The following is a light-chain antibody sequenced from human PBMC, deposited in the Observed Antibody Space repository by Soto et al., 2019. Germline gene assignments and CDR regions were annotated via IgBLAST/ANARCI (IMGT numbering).Light chain of an antibody. CDR3: SSYRSSTNFVV. CDR1: SRDIGDYNY. Sequence: QSALTQPASVSGSPGQSINMSCTGTSRDIGDYNYVSWYQQHPGKAPKLMIYEVTNRPSGVSSRFSGSKSGNTASLTISGLQAEDEAAYYCSSYRSSTNFVVFGGGTQLTVL. V-gene: IGLV2-14*01. J-gene: IGLJ2*01. CDR2: EVT.